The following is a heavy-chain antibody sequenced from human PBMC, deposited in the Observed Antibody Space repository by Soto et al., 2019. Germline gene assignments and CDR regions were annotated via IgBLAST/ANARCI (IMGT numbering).Heavy chain of an antibody. CDR2: IYYSGST. D-gene: IGHD3-10*01. J-gene: IGHJ3*02. Sequence: QVQLQESGPGLVKPSETLSLTCTVSGGSISSYYWSWIRQPPGKGLEWIGYIYYSGSTNYNPSLKSRVTISVYTSKNQGSLKLSSVTAADTAVYYCARDKIEYPHKLWFGEPQALHAFDIWGQGTMVTVSS. CDR1: GGSISSYY. V-gene: IGHV4-59*01. CDR3: ARDKIEYPHKLWFGEPQALHAFDI.